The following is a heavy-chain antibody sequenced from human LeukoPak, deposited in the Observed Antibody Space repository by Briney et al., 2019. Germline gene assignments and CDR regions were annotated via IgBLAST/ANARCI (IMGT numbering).Heavy chain of an antibody. V-gene: IGHV3-11*01. CDR3: ARGQQLVRFLPWDY. Sequence: GAPRLSCAASGFTFSDYYMSWIRQAPGKGLEWVSYISSSGSTIYYADSVKGRFTISRDNAKNSLYLQMNSLRAEDTAVYYCARGQQLVRFLPWDYWGQGTLVTVSS. CDR1: GFTFSDYY. D-gene: IGHD6-6*01. J-gene: IGHJ4*02. CDR2: ISSSGSTI.